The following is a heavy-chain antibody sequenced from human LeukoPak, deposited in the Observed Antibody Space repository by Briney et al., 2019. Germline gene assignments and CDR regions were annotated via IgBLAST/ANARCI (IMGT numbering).Heavy chain of an antibody. J-gene: IGHJ4*02. D-gene: IGHD2-2*01. CDR1: GFTFNNYW. Sequence: GGSLRLSCAGSGFTFNNYWMHWVRQVPGKGLVWVSRSDGSSISYADSVKGRFTISRDNSKNTLYLQMNSLRAEDTAVYYCATPVHDASLDYWGQGTLVTVSS. V-gene: IGHV3-74*01. CDR2: SDGSSI. CDR3: ATPVHDASLDY.